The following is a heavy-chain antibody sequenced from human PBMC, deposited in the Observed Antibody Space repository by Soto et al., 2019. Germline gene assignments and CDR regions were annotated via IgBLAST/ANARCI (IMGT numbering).Heavy chain of an antibody. J-gene: IGHJ4*02. CDR1: GGSISSYY. CDR2: IYTSGST. CDR3: ARDWLITGTTLFDY. V-gene: IGHV4-4*07. Sequence: PSETLSLTCTVSGGSISSYYWSWIRQPAGKGLEWIGRIYTSGSTNYNPSLKSRVTMSVDTSKNQFSQKLSSVTAADTAVYYCARDWLITGTTLFDYWGQGTLVTVSS. D-gene: IGHD1-7*01.